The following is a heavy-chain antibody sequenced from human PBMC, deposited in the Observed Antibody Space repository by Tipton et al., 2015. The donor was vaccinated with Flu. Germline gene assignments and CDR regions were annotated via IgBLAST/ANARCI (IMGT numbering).Heavy chain of an antibody. CDR2: FYYGETT. D-gene: IGHD3-10*02. J-gene: IGHJ4*02. CDR1: GASISTFY. Sequence: TLCLTCTVSGASISTFYWSWIRQTPGKGLEWIGYFYYGETTKYNPSLKSRVTISVDTSKSQFSLKLRSVTAADTAVYYCARLSYYDVDLKNFYFDYWGQGALVTVSS. V-gene: IGHV4-59*08. CDR3: ARLSYYDVDLKNFYFDY.